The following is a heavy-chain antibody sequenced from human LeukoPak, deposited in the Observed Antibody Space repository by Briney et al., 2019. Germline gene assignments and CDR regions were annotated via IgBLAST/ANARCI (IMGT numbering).Heavy chain of an antibody. CDR2: ISAYNGNT. CDR1: GYTFTSYD. CDR3: ARDRDGDREIQNDAFGI. D-gene: IGHD4-17*01. V-gene: IGHV1-18*01. Sequence: GASVKVSCKASGYTFTSYDISWVRQAPGQGLEWMGWISAYNGNTNYAQKVQDRVTMTTDTSTSTAYMELRSLRSDDTAVYYCARDRDGDREIQNDAFGIWGQGTMVTVSS. J-gene: IGHJ3*02.